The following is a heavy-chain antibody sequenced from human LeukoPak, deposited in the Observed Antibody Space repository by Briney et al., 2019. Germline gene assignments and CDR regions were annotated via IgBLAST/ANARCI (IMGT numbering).Heavy chain of an antibody. V-gene: IGHV3-23*01. D-gene: IGHD6-19*01. CDR2: ISGSGGST. J-gene: IGHJ4*02. CDR1: GFTFSSYA. Sequence: GGSLRLSCAASGFTFSSYAMSWVRQAPGKGLEWVSAISGSGGSTYYADSVKGRFTISRDNSKNTLYLQMNSLRAEDTAVYYCAGSSGWYKSSYWGQGTLVTVSS. CDR3: AGSSGWYKSSY.